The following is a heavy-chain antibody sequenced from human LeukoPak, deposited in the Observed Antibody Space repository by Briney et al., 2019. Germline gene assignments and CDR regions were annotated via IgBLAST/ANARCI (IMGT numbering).Heavy chain of an antibody. Sequence: SVKVSCKASGGTFSSYAISWVRQAPGQGLEWMGRIIPILGIANYAQKFQGRVTITADKSTSTAYMELSSLRSEDTAVYYCASREYSYGGGCQPLLYEPTFDYWGQGTLVTVSS. V-gene: IGHV1-69*04. CDR1: GGTFSSYA. J-gene: IGHJ4*02. CDR3: ASREYSYGGGCQPLLYEPTFDY. D-gene: IGHD5-18*01. CDR2: IIPILGIA.